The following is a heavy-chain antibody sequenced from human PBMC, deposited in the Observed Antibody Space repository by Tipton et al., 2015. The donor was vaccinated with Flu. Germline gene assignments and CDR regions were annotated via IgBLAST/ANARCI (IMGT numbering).Heavy chain of an antibody. CDR3: ARGRGGVVGYCTGTSCAGGDF. J-gene: IGHJ3*01. D-gene: IGHD2-2*01. Sequence: GLVKPSETLSLTCTVHGGSLSGFYWGWVRQFPGKGLEWLGGINQRGSTNDKPSLKSRVMMSVETSKNQFSLSLTSVTAADTAVYYCARGRGGVVGYCTGTSCAGGDFWGQGTMVTVSS. V-gene: IGHV4-34*01. CDR1: GGSLSGFY. CDR2: INQRGST.